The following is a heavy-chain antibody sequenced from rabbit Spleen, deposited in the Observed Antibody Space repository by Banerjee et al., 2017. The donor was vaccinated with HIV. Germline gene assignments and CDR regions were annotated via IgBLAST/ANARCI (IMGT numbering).Heavy chain of an antibody. CDR2: INIVTGKS. V-gene: IGHV1S40*01. Sequence: QSLEESGGGLVKPEGSLTLTCTASGFTFSSGYMCWVRQAPGKGLEWIACINIVTGKSVYASWAKGRFIMSRTSSTTVTLQMTSLTAADTATYFCARDLVAVIGWNFNLWGQGTLVTVS. J-gene: IGHJ4*01. CDR1: GFTFSSGY. CDR3: ARDLVAVIGWNFNL. D-gene: IGHD1-1*01.